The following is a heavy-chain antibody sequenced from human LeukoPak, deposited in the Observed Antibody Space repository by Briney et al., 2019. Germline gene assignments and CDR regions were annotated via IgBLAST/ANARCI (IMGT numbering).Heavy chain of an antibody. CDR2: IYYSGST. CDR1: GGSISSSSYY. V-gene: IGHV4-39*07. Sequence: SETLSLTCTVSGGSISSSSYYWGWIRQPPGKGLEWIGSIYYSGSTYYNPSLKSRVTISVDTSKNQFSLKLSSVTAADTAVYYCARELVGAKSDYYYYMDVWGKGTTVTVSS. D-gene: IGHD1-26*01. CDR3: ARELVGAKSDYYYYMDV. J-gene: IGHJ6*03.